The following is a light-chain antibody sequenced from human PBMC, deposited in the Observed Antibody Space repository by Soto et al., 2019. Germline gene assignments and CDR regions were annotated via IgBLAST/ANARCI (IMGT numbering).Light chain of an antibody. CDR1: SSDVGGYNL. Sequence: QSALTQPASVSGSPGQSITISCTGTSSDVGGYNLVSWYQQLPGKAPKFLIYNVSNRPSGVSNRFSGSKSGNTASLTISGLQAEDEAEYYCSSYTTTNTYVFGTGTQLTVL. CDR2: NVS. J-gene: IGLJ1*01. CDR3: SSYTTTNTYV. V-gene: IGLV2-14*01.